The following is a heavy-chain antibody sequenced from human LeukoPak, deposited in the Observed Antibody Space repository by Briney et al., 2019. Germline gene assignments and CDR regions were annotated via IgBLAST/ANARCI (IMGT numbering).Heavy chain of an antibody. Sequence: TGGSLRLSCAASGFTFSSYWMSWVRQAPGKGLEWVANIKQDGSEKYYVDSVKGRFTISRDNAKNSLYLQMNSLRAEDTAVYYCAREGTVTKTPTDYWGQGTLVTVSS. CDR1: GFTFSSYW. V-gene: IGHV3-7*01. CDR3: AREGTVTKTPTDY. CDR2: IKQDGSEK. D-gene: IGHD4-17*01. J-gene: IGHJ4*02.